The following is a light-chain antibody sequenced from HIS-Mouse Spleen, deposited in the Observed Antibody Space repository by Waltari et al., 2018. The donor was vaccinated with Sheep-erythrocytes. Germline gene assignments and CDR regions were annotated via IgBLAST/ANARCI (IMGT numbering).Light chain of an antibody. CDR2: EGS. CDR3: CSYAGSYNHV. V-gene: IGLV2-23*01. J-gene: IGLJ1*01. Sequence: QSALTQPASVSGSPGQSITISCTGTSSDVGSYNLVSWYQQHPGKAPKLMIYEGSKRAAGVSNRFAGSKSGNTASLTISGLQAEDEADYYCCSYAGSYNHVFATGTKVTVL. CDR1: SSDVGSYNL.